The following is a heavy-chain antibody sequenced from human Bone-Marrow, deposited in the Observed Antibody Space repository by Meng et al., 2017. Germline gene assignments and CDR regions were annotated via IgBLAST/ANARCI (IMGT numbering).Heavy chain of an antibody. CDR2: INHSGST. CDR3: ARGPTTMAHDFDY. Sequence: VQLQQWGAGLLKPSETLSLTCAVYGGSFSDYYWSWIRQPPGKGLEWIGEINHSGSTNYNPSLEGRATISVDTSQNNLSLRLSSVTAADSAVYYCARGPTTMAHDFDYWGQGTLVTVSS. J-gene: IGHJ4*02. V-gene: IGHV4-34*01. D-gene: IGHD4-11*01. CDR1: GGSFSDYY.